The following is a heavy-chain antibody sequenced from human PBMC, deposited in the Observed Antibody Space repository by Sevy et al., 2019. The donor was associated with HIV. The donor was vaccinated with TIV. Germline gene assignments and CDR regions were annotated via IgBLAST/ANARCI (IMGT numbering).Heavy chain of an antibody. V-gene: IGHV3-21*01. Sequence: GGSLRLSCVGSGFNFNKHFMVWVRQAPGRGLQWVSSISSRSGYIFDSDSVRGRFTISRDNAKNSLFLEMNNLGVEDTAVYYCTREASAAGTSFGLDVWGQGTTVTVSS. D-gene: IGHD6-13*01. CDR3: TREASAAGTSFGLDV. J-gene: IGHJ6*02. CDR2: ISSRSGYI. CDR1: GFNFNKHF.